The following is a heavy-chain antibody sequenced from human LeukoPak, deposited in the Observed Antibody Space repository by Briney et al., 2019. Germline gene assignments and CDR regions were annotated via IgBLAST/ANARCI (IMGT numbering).Heavy chain of an antibody. D-gene: IGHD6-13*01. CDR2: INHSGST. Sequence: SETLSLTCAVYGGSFSGYYWSWIRQPPGKGLEWIGEINHSGSTNYNPSLKSRVTISVDTSKNQFSLKLSSVTAADTAVYYCARDLRDYFLGIAAAGDFSDYWGQGTLVTVSS. V-gene: IGHV4-34*01. J-gene: IGHJ4*02. CDR3: ARDLRDYFLGIAAAGDFSDY. CDR1: GGSFSGYY.